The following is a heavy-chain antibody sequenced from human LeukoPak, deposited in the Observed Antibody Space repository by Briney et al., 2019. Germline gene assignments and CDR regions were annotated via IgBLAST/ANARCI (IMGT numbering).Heavy chain of an antibody. Sequence: GGSLRLSCAASGFTVSSNYMSWVRQAPGKGLEWVSSIRGSAGSTYYADSVKGRFTLSRDNSKNTVYLQMSSLRAEDTAVYYCTKETRGQWLPDYWGQGTLVTVSS. CDR1: GFTVSSNY. J-gene: IGHJ4*02. CDR3: TKETRGQWLPDY. D-gene: IGHD6-19*01. CDR2: IRGSAGST. V-gene: IGHV3-23*01.